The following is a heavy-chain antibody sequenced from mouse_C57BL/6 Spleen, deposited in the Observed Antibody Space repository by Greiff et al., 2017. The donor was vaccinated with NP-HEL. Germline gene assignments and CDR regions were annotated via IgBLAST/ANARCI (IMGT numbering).Heavy chain of an antibody. CDR2: IYPGDGDT. CDR3: ARGTAQATGYAMDY. CDR1: GYAFSSSW. J-gene: IGHJ4*01. V-gene: IGHV1-82*01. Sequence: QVQLQQSGPELVKPGASVKISCKASGYAFSSSWMNWVKQRPGKGLEWIGRIYPGDGDTNYNGKFKGKATLTAGKSSSTAYMQLSSLTSEDSAVYFCARGTAQATGYAMDYWGQGTSVTVSS. D-gene: IGHD3-2*02.